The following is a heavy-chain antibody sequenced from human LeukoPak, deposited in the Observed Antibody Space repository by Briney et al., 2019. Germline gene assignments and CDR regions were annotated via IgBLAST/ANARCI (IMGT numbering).Heavy chain of an antibody. Sequence: GGSLRLSSAASGFTFSSYEMYSVRQAPGKGLEWVSYISSSGSTIYYADSVKGRFTISRDNAKNSLYLQMNSLRAEDTAVYYCARLRLGAFDIWGQGTMVTVSS. CDR2: ISSSGSTI. CDR1: GFTFSSYE. J-gene: IGHJ3*02. CDR3: ARLRLGAFDI. D-gene: IGHD3-16*01. V-gene: IGHV3-48*03.